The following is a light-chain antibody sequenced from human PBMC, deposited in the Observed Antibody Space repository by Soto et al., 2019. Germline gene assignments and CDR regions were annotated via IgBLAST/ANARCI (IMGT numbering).Light chain of an antibody. CDR1: QTINNN. J-gene: IGKJ1*01. V-gene: IGKV3-15*01. Sequence: EIVITQPPASLSVSPGGRATLSCRASQTINNNLAWYQQKPGQAPRLLIYGSSTRATGVPARFSGSGSGTEFTLTIRSLQSEDFALYYCQQYNNWRTFGQGAKVDI. CDR2: GSS. CDR3: QQYNNWRT.